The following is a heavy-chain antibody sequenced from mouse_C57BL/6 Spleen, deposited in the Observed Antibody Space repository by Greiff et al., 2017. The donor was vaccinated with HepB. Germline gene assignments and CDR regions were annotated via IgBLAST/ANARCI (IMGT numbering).Heavy chain of an antibody. CDR1: GFTFSDYG. J-gene: IGHJ2*01. Sequence: EVMLVESGGGLVKPGGSLKLSCAASGFTFSDYGMHWVRQAPEKGLEWVAYISSGSSTIYYADTVKGRFTISRDNAKNTLFLQMTSLRSDDTAMYYCARGDYYGSSYNLDYWGQGTTLTVSS. CDR2: ISSGSSTI. D-gene: IGHD1-1*01. V-gene: IGHV5-17*01. CDR3: ARGDYYGSSYNLDY.